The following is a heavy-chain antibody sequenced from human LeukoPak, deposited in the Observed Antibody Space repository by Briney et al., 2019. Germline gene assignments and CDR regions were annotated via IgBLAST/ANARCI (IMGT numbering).Heavy chain of an antibody. Sequence: PSETLSLTCTVSGGSISSYYRSWIRQPPGKGLEWIGYIYYSGSTNYNPSLKSRVTISVDTSKNQFSLKLSSVTPADTAVYYCARAQSGTYAFDIWGQGTMVTVSS. CDR1: GGSISSYY. V-gene: IGHV4-59*01. J-gene: IGHJ3*02. D-gene: IGHD1-1*01. CDR2: IYYSGST. CDR3: ARAQSGTYAFDI.